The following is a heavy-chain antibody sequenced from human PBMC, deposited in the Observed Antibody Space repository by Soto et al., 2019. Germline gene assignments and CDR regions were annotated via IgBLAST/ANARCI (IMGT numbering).Heavy chain of an antibody. J-gene: IGHJ4*02. CDR2: ISSSSSYI. CDR1: GFTFISYS. CDR3: AAQTIYSGYNPGQTNSDPVLRDY. Sequence: PGGSLRVSCAAAGFTFISYSMNWVRQAPGKGLEWVSSISSSSSYIYYADSVKGRFTISRDNAKNSLYLQMNSLRAEDTAVYYCAAQTIYSGYNPGQTNSDPVLRDYWGQGTLVTVSS. D-gene: IGHD5-12*01. V-gene: IGHV3-21*01.